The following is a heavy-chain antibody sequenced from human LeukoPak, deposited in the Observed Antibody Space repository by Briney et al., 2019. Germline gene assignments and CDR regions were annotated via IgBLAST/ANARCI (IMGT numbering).Heavy chain of an antibody. D-gene: IGHD3-10*01. CDR2: FSGVSRFI. CDR3: AKDIDYYGSGSHHN. J-gene: IGHJ4*02. Sequence: PGGSLRLSCAASGFTFTSHSMNWVRQAPGKGLEWVSSFSGVSRFIYYADSVKGRFTISRDNSKNTLYLQMNSLRAEDTAVYYCAKDIDYYGSGSHHNWGQGTLVTVSS. CDR1: GFTFTSHS. V-gene: IGHV3-21*01.